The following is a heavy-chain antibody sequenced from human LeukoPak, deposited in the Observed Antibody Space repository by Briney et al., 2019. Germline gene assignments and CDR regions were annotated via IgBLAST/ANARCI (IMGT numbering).Heavy chain of an antibody. CDR3: ARFPDYGDYGWFDP. Sequence: GASVKVSCKVFGYTLTELSVHWVRQAPGKGLEWKGGFDPEHGETIHAQKFQGRVTITADESTSTAYMELSSLRSEDTAVYYCARFPDYGDYGWFDPWGQGTLVTVSS. D-gene: IGHD4-17*01. V-gene: IGHV1-24*01. J-gene: IGHJ5*02. CDR1: GYTLTELS. CDR2: FDPEHGET.